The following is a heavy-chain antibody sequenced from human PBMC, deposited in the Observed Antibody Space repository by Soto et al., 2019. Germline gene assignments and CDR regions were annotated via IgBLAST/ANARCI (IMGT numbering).Heavy chain of an antibody. CDR3: ARRNDFWSGYYREGLSGYFDY. CDR1: GFTFSSYA. Sequence: GGSLIRSCAASGFTFSSYAMHWVRQAPGKGLEWAAVISYDGSNKYYADSVKGRFTISRDNSKNTLYLQMNSLRAEDTAVYYCARRNDFWSGYYREGLSGYFDYWGQGTLVTVSS. J-gene: IGHJ4*02. D-gene: IGHD3-3*01. CDR2: ISYDGSNK. V-gene: IGHV3-30-3*01.